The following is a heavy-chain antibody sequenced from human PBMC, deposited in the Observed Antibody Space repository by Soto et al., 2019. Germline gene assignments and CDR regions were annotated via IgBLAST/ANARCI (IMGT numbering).Heavy chain of an antibody. V-gene: IGHV3-23*01. CDR2: ISGSDDST. CDR1: GFTFSSYA. D-gene: IGHD6-6*01. Sequence: EVQLLESGGGLVQPGESLRLSCAASGFTFSSYAMSWVRQAPGRGLEWVSVISGSDDSTYYADSVKGRFTISRDNYKNPLYLQMNSLRAEDTAVYYCAKRSSSSTFDYWGQGTLVTVSS. J-gene: IGHJ4*02. CDR3: AKRSSSSTFDY.